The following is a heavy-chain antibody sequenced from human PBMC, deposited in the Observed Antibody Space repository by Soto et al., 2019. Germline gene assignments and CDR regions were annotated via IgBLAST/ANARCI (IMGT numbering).Heavy chain of an antibody. CDR2: IHYNGNT. Sequence: QVQLQVSGPGLVKPSETLSLTCTVSGDSISAYSWSWVRQPPGKGLEWIGNIHYNGNTKYSPSLKSRVTISFEASEXHFSLRLISVTAADTAIYFCAREGNLGRWLQPLDFWGQGTLVTVSS. V-gene: IGHV4-59*01. D-gene: IGHD5-12*01. CDR3: AREGNLGRWLQPLDF. J-gene: IGHJ4*02. CDR1: GDSISAYS.